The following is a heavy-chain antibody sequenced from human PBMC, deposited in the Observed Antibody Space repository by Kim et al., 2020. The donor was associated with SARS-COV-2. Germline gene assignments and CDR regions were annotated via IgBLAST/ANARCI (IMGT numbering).Heavy chain of an antibody. Sequence: YYNPSLKSRVTISVDTSKNQFSLKLSSVTAADTAVYYCARAPPGETFHDYWGQGTLVTVSS. V-gene: IGHV4-31*02. CDR3: ARAPPGETFHDY. J-gene: IGHJ4*02. D-gene: IGHD3-10*01.